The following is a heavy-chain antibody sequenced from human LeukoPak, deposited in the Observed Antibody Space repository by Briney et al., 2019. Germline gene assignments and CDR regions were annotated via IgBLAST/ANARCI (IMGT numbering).Heavy chain of an antibody. D-gene: IGHD2-8*02. Sequence: GGSLRLSCAASGFTFGNFWMSWVRQAPGRGLQWVASMKGDGSHIYYVDSVKGRFTISRDNARNSLFLQMNGLRAEDTAVYYCARLFGGVTTFDYWGLGALVTVSS. V-gene: IGHV3-7*01. CDR3: ARLFGGVTTFDY. CDR1: GFTFGNFW. J-gene: IGHJ4*02. CDR2: MKGDGSHI.